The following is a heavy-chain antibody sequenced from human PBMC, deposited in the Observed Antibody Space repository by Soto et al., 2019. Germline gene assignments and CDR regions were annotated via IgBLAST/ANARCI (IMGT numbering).Heavy chain of an antibody. CDR2: IYWDDDK. CDR1: GFSLTTRGVG. CDR3: EHDSNGWYGMDV. Sequence: QITLKESGPTLVKPTQTLTLTCTFSGFSLTTRGVGVAWIRQPPGKALEWLALIYWDDDKRYSPSLKSRITSTKDTSNHHVVPTMTNMDPVDTTTYYCEHDSNGWYGMDVWGQGTTVTVSS. J-gene: IGHJ6*02. D-gene: IGHD6-19*01. V-gene: IGHV2-5*02.